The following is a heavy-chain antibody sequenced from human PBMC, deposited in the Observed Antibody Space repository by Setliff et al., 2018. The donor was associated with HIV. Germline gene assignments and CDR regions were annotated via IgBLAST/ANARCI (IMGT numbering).Heavy chain of an antibody. CDR1: GFTFSSSW. V-gene: IGHV3-7*02. CDR2: MNRDGREK. J-gene: IGHJ4*02. D-gene: IGHD3-22*01. Sequence: LRLSCAASGFTFSSSWMTWVRQAPGRGLEYVAGMNRDGREKLYAESVKGRFTISRDNSKSTLYLQMNSLRPEDRAVYYCATTHHYARSGYYGWGQGTLVTVSS. CDR3: ATTHHYARSGYYG.